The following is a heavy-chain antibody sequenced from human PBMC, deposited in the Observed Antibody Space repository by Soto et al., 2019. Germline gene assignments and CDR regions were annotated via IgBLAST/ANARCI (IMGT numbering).Heavy chain of an antibody. CDR1: GFTVSSNY. D-gene: IGHD3-10*01. Sequence: EVQLVESGGGLVQPGGSLRLSCAASGFTVSSNYISWVRQAPGKGLEWVSVIYSGGSTYYADSVKGRFTISRDNSKNTLYLQMNSLRAEDTAVYYCARLLWFGEGEGDYFDYWGQGTLVTVSS. CDR3: ARLLWFGEGEGDYFDY. V-gene: IGHV3-66*04. J-gene: IGHJ4*02. CDR2: IYSGGST.